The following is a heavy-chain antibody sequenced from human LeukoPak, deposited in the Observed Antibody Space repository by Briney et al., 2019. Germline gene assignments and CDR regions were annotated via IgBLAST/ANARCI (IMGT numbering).Heavy chain of an antibody. D-gene: IGHD2-15*01. CDR1: GYTFTSYD. Sequence: ASVKVSCKASGYTFTSYDVNWVRQATGQGLEWMGWVNPNSGHTGYAQKFQGRVTMTTNTSISTAYMELSSLRSEDTAVYYCARGTPGSYCSGGSCPYFDYWGQGTLVSVSS. J-gene: IGHJ4*02. V-gene: IGHV1-8*01. CDR2: VNPNSGHT. CDR3: ARGTPGSYCSGGSCPYFDY.